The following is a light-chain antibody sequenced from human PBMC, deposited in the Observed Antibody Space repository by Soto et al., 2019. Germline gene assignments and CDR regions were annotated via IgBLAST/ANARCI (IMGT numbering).Light chain of an antibody. V-gene: IGKV3-15*01. Sequence: EIVLTQSPATLSVSPGERATLSCRASQSVNQKLGWYQQKPGQAPRLLIYVASYRATGIPARFSGSGSGTEYTLTISTLQAEDFAVYYCQPFHNWPHTFGQGTRLEIK. J-gene: IGKJ2*01. CDR3: QPFHNWPHT. CDR1: QSVNQK. CDR2: VAS.